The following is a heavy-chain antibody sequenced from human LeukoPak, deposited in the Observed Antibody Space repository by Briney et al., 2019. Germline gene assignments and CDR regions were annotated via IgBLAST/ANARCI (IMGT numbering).Heavy chain of an antibody. Sequence: SETLSLTCTVSGGSISSYYWSWIRQPPGKGLEWIGYIYYSGSTNYNPSLESRVTISVDTSKNQFSLKLSSVTAADTAVYYCARLTARRLEYYFDYWGQGTLVTVSS. CDR1: GGSISSYY. D-gene: IGHD6-6*01. CDR2: IYYSGST. J-gene: IGHJ4*02. CDR3: ARLTARRLEYYFDY. V-gene: IGHV4-59*08.